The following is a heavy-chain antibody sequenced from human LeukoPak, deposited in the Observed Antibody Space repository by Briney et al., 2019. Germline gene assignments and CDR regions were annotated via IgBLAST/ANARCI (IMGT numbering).Heavy chain of an antibody. J-gene: IGHJ4*02. CDR1: GYTFTSYY. CDR3: ARTIRSAYGSGYSLIDY. V-gene: IGHV1-46*01. D-gene: IGHD3-10*01. CDR2: INPSGGST. Sequence: ASVKVSCKASGYTFTSYYMHWVRQAPGQGLEWMGIINPSGGSTSYAQKFQGRVTMTRDTSTSTVYMELSSLRSEDTAVYYCARTIRSAYGSGYSLIDYWGQGTLVTVSS.